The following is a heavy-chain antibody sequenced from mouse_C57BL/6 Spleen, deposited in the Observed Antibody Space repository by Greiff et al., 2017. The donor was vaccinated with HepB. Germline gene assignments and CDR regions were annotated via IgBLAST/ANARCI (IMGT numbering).Heavy chain of an antibody. V-gene: IGHV10-3*01. CDR3: VRDQELGRGDWYFDV. CDR2: IRSKSSNYAT. J-gene: IGHJ1*03. Sequence: GGGLVQPKGSLKLSCAASGFTFITYAMHWVRQAPGKGLEWVARIRSKSSNYATYYADSVKNRFTISKDESQSMLYLQMNSLQTEDTAMYYCVRDQELGRGDWYFDVWGTGTTVTVSS. CDR1: GFTFITYA. D-gene: IGHD4-1*01.